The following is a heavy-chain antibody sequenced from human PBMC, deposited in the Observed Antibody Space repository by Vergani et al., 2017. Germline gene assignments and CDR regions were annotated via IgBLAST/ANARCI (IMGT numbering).Heavy chain of an antibody. CDR3: ARGRYYYGSGSYLGFHYYGMDV. V-gene: IGHV4-34*01. J-gene: IGHJ6*02. CDR1: GGSFSGYY. Sequence: QVQLQQWGAGLLKPSETLSLTCAVYGGSFSGYYWRWIRQPPGKGLEWIGEINHSGSTNYNPSLKSRVTISVDTSKNQFSLKLSSVTAADTAVYYCARGRYYYGSGSYLGFHYYGMDVWGQGTTVTVSS. CDR2: INHSGST. D-gene: IGHD3-10*01.